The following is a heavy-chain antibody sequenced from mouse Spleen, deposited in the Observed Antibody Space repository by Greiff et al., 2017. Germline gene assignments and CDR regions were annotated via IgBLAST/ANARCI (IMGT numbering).Heavy chain of an antibody. J-gene: IGHJ3*01. CDR2: IYPGSGNT. D-gene: IGHD1-1*01. CDR3: ARDYGSSYTFAY. Sequence: VQLQQSGAELVRPGASVKLSCKASGYTFTDYYINWVKQRPGQGLEWIARIYPGSGNTYYNEKFKGKATLTAEKSSSTAYMQLSSLTSEDSAVYFCARDYGSSYTFAYWGQGTLVTVSA. CDR1: GYTFTDYY. V-gene: IGHV1-76*01.